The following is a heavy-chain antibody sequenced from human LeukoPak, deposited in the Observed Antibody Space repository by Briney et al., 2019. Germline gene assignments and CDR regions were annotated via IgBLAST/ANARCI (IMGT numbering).Heavy chain of an antibody. CDR3: ARKSLGYCSSTSCHYAFDI. D-gene: IGHD2-2*01. Sequence: GGSLRLSCAASGFTFSSYAMSWVRQAPGKGLEWVSAISGSGGSTYYADSVKGRFTISRDNSKNTLYLQMNSLRAEDTAVYYCARKSLGYCSSTSCHYAFDIWGQGTMVTVSS. V-gene: IGHV3-23*01. CDR1: GFTFSSYA. CDR2: ISGSGGST. J-gene: IGHJ3*02.